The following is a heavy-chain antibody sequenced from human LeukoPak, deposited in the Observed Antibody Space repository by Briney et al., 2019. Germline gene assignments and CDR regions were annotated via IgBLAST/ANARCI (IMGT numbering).Heavy chain of an antibody. V-gene: IGHV4-59*08. CDR3: ARRVAVAGTIDY. J-gene: IGHJ4*02. CDR1: GGSISGYY. D-gene: IGHD6-19*01. Sequence: KPSETLSLTCTVSGGSISGYYWSWIRQPPGKGLEWIGYINYSGSTDYNPSLKSRVTISVDTSKNQFSLKLSSVTAADTAVYYCARRVAVAGTIDYWGQGTLVTVSS. CDR2: INYSGST.